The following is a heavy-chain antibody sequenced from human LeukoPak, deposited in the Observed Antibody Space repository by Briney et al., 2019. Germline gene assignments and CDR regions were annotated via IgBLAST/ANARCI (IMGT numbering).Heavy chain of an antibody. CDR2: IYYSGST. J-gene: IGHJ4*02. CDR3: ARWGESRYFNY. Sequence: PSETLSLTCTISGGSISSYYWSWIRQPPGEGLEWIGYIYYSGSTNYNPSLKSRVTISVDTSKNQFSLKLSSVTAADTAVYYCARWGESRYFNYWGQGTLVTVSS. CDR1: GGSISSYY. D-gene: IGHD3-16*01. V-gene: IGHV4-59*08.